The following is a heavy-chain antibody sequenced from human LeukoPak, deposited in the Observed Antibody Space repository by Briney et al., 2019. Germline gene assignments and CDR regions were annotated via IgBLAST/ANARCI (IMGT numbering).Heavy chain of an antibody. CDR3: AGHGRDGYNPFEY. V-gene: IGHV4-39*01. CDR2: IYYSGST. J-gene: IGHJ4*02. Sequence: WVRQPPGKGLEWIGSIYYSGSTYYNPSLKSRVTISVDTSKNQFSLKLSSVTAADTAVYYCAGHGRDGYNPFEYWGQGTLVTVSS. D-gene: IGHD5-24*01.